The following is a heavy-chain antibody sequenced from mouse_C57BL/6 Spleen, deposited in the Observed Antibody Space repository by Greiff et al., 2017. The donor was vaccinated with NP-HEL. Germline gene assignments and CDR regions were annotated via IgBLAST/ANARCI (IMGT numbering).Heavy chain of an antibody. CDR3: ARDREGNWGFDY. Sequence: EVMLVESEGGLVQPGSSMKLSCTASGFTFSDYYMAWVRQVPEKGLEWVANINYDGSSTYYLDSLKSRFIISRDNAKNILYLQMSSLKSEDTATYYCARDREGNWGFDYWGQGTTLTVSS. D-gene: IGHD4-1*01. V-gene: IGHV5-16*01. J-gene: IGHJ2*01. CDR1: GFTFSDYY. CDR2: INYDGSST.